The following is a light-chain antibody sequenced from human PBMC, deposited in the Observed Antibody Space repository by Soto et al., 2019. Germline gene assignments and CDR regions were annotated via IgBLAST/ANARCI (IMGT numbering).Light chain of an antibody. CDR2: GAS. CDR3: QQYGTSPPLT. J-gene: IGKJ4*01. V-gene: IGKV3-20*01. CDR1: QSISSNY. Sequence: EIVLTQSPGTLSLSPGERATLFCRASQSISSNYLAWYQQEPGQAPRLLIYGASSRATGIPDRFSGSGSATDFTLTISRLEPEDFAVYYCQQYGTSPPLTFGGGTKVEIK.